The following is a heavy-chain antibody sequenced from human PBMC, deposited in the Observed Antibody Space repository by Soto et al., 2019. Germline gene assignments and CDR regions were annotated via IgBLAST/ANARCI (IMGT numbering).Heavy chain of an antibody. CDR3: ARSTFWSGYYTGQYYYYYGMDV. V-gene: IGHV1-2*02. J-gene: IGHJ6*02. Sequence: VASVKVSCKASGYTFTGYYMHWVRQAPGQGLEWMGWINPNSGGTNYAQKFQGRVTMTRDTSISTAYMELSRLRSDDTAVYYCARSTFWSGYYTGQYYYYYGMDVWGQGTTVTVSS. CDR1: GYTFTGYY. D-gene: IGHD3-3*01. CDR2: INPNSGGT.